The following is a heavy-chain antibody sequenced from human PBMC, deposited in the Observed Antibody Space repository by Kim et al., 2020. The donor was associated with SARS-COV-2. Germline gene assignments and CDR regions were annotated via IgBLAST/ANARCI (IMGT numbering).Heavy chain of an antibody. J-gene: IGHJ4*02. Sequence: SETLSLTCTVSGGSISSYYWSWIRQPPGKGLEWIGYIYYSGSTNYNPSLKSRVTISVDTSKNQFSLKLSSVTAADTAVYYCARPGFGELFDYFDYWGQGTLVTVSS. D-gene: IGHD3-10*01. CDR1: GGSISSYY. V-gene: IGHV4-59*08. CDR2: IYYSGST. CDR3: ARPGFGELFDYFDY.